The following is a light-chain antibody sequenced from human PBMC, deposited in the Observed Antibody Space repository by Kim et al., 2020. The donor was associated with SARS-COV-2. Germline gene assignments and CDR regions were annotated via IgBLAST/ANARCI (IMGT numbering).Light chain of an antibody. CDR2: ETS. V-gene: IGKV1-39*01. J-gene: IGKJ1*01. CDR3: QQIFSTPRT. CDR1: QSISTY. Sequence: DIQVTQSPSSLSASVGDRVIITCRTSQSISTYLNWYQQKPGKAPKLLISETSTLQSGVPLRFSGRGSRTEFTLTITSLQPEDFGTYYYQQIFSTPRTFGQGTKVDIK.